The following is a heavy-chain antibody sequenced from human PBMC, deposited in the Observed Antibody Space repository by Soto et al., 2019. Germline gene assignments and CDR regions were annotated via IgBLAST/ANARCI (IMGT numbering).Heavy chain of an antibody. CDR3: ARRIVATETLDY. Sequence: SETLSLTCAVYGGSFSGYYWSWIRQPPGKGLEWIGEINHSGNTNYNPSLNSRVTISVDTSKNQFSLTVTSVTAADTAVYYCARRIVATETLDYWGQGTLVTVSS. V-gene: IGHV4-34*01. CDR1: GGSFSGYY. CDR2: INHSGNT. D-gene: IGHD5-12*01. J-gene: IGHJ4*02.